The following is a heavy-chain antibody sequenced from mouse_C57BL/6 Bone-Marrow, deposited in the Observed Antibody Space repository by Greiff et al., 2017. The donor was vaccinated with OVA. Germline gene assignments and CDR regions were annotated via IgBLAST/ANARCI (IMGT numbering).Heavy chain of an antibody. V-gene: IGHV6-3*01. CDR2: IRLKSDNYAT. J-gene: IGHJ4*01. D-gene: IGHD1-1*01. CDR3: LIYYYGSRYYAMDY. Sequence: EVQLQQSGGGLVQPGGSMKLSCVASGFTFSNYWMNWVRQSPEKGLEWVAQIRLKSDNYATHYAESVKGRFTISRDDSKSSVYLQMNNLRAEDTGIYYCLIYYYGSRYYAMDYWGQGTSVTVSS. CDR1: GFTFSNYW.